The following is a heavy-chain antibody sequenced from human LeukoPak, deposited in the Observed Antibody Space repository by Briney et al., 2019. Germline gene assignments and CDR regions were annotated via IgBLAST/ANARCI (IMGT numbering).Heavy chain of an antibody. Sequence: ASVKVSCKASGYTFTGYPISWVRQAPGQGLEWMGWITTYSGNTNYAQKLQGRVTMTTDTSTSTAYMDLRGLRSDDTAVYYCARGYDYGDYVGDFDYWGQGTLVTVSS. D-gene: IGHD4-17*01. CDR1: GYTFTGYP. J-gene: IGHJ4*02. V-gene: IGHV1-18*01. CDR2: ITTYSGNT. CDR3: ARGYDYGDYVGDFDY.